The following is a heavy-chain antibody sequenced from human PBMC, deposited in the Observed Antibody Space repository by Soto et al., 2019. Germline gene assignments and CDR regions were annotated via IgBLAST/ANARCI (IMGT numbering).Heavy chain of an antibody. CDR3: AREGTVFGVIIPTPMDV. CDR1: GFTFSGYE. D-gene: IGHD3-3*01. V-gene: IGHV3-48*03. J-gene: IGHJ6*02. Sequence: SGGSLRLSCAASGFTFSGYEMNWVRQAPGKGLEWISYISGSGSTIYYADSVKGRFTISRDNAKKSLYLQMNSLRAEDTAVYYCAREGTVFGVIIPTPMDVWGQGTTVTVSS. CDR2: ISGSGSTI.